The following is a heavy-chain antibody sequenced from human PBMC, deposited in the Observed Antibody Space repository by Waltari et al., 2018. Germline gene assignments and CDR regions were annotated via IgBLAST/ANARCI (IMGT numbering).Heavy chain of an antibody. V-gene: IGHV3-9*01. Sequence: EVQLVESGGGLVQPGRSLRLSFAASGFTFDDYAMHCVRPAPGKGLEWVSGSSWNRGSIGDADSVKGRFTISRDNAKNSLYLQMNRLRAEDTALYYCAKDTATVNYYYMDVWGKGTTVTVS. CDR1: GFTFDDYA. D-gene: IGHD4-17*01. CDR2: SSWNRGSI. CDR3: AKDTATVNYYYMDV. J-gene: IGHJ6*03.